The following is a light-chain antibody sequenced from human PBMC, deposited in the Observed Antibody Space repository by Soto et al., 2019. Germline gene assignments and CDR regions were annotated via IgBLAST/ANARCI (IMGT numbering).Light chain of an antibody. CDR2: GAS. J-gene: IGKJ5*01. CDR3: QQYNNWPLT. CDR1: QSVSSN. Sequence: EIVLTQSPATLSLSPGERATLSCRASQSVSSNLAWYQQKPGQAPWLLIYGASSRATGIPVRFSGSGSGTEFTLTISSLQSEDFAVYYCQQYNNWPLTFGQGTRLEIK. V-gene: IGKV3-15*01.